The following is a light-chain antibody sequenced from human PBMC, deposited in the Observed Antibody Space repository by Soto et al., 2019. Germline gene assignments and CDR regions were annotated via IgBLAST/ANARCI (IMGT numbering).Light chain of an antibody. CDR2: GAS. Sequence: EIVMTQPASTPYVSPWQPATLSCSAIQSASSKLAWYQQKPGQAPRLLIYGASTRATGIPARFSGSGSGTEFTLIISSLQSEDSAVYYCQQRSNWPPGITFGQGTRLEIK. CDR3: QQRSNWPPGIT. J-gene: IGKJ5*01. V-gene: IGKV3-15*01. CDR1: QSASSK.